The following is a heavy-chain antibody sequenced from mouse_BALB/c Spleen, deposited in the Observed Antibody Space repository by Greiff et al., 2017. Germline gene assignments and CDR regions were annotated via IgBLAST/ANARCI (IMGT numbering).Heavy chain of an antibody. Sequence: DQLQQSGAELVRPGTSVKVSCKASGYAFTNYLIEWVKQRPGQGLEWIGVINPGSGGTNYNEKFKGKATLTADKSSSTAYMQLSSLTSDDSAVYFCARYGNWDWYFDVWGAGTTVTVSS. CDR2: INPGSGGT. CDR1: GYAFTNYL. J-gene: IGHJ1*01. CDR3: ARYGNWDWYFDV. D-gene: IGHD4-1*01. V-gene: IGHV1-54*01.